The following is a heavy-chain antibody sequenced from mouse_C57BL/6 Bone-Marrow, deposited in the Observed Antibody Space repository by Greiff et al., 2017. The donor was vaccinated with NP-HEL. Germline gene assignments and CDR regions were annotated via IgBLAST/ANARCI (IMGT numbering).Heavy chain of an antibody. CDR1: GFTFSSYA. J-gene: IGHJ1*03. D-gene: IGHD1-1*01. V-gene: IGHV5-9-1*02. CDR3: TRVGTTVVGGYFDV. CDR2: ISSGGDYI. Sequence: EVKLMESGEGLVKPGGSLKLSCAASGFTFSSYAMSWVRQTPEKRLEWVAYISSGGDYIYYADTVKGRFTISRDNARNTLYLQMSSLKSEDTAMYYCTRVGTTVVGGYFDVWGTGTTVTVSS.